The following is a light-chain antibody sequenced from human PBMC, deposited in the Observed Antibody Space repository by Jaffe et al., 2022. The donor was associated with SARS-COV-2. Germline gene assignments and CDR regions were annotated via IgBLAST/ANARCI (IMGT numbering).Light chain of an antibody. V-gene: IGKV4-1*01. CDR3: QQYYSTWT. CDR2: WAS. Sequence: DIVMTQSPDSLAVSLGERATINCKSSRSVLYSSNNKNYLAWYQQKPGQPPNLLIYWASTRESGVPDRFSGSGSGTDFTLTISSLQAEDVAVYYCQQYYSTWTFGQGTKVEIK. CDR1: RSVLYSSNNKNY. J-gene: IGKJ1*01.